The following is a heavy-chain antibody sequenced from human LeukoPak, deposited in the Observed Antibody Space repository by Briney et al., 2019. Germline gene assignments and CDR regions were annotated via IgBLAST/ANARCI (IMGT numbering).Heavy chain of an antibody. CDR1: GFTLDDYA. V-gene: IGHV3-9*03. Sequence: PGGSLRLSCAASGFTLDDYAMHWVRQAPGKGLEWVSGISWNSGSIGYADSVKGRFTISRDNAKNSLYLQMNSLRAEDMALYYCAKAAYGGNSPIFFDYWGQGTLVTVSS. J-gene: IGHJ4*02. D-gene: IGHD4-23*01. CDR2: ISWNSGSI. CDR3: AKAAYGGNSPIFFDY.